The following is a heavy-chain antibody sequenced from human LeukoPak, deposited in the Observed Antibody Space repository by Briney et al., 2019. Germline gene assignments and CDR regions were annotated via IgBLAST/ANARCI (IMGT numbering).Heavy chain of an antibody. CDR2: IWFDGSNK. D-gene: IGHD6-19*01. CDR3: ARGFSSGWYGGDAFDI. V-gene: IGHV3-33*01. J-gene: IGHJ3*02. CDR1: GFTFSSYG. Sequence: QPGRSLRLSCAASGFTFSSYGMHWVRQAPGKGLEWVAVIWFDGSNKYYADSVKGRFTISRDNSKNTLYLQMNSLRAEDTAMYYCARGFSSGWYGGDAFDIWGQGTMVTVSS.